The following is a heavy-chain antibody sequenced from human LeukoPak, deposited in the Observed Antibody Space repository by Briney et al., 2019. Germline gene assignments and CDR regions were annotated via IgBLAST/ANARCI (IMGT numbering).Heavy chain of an antibody. CDR1: GFIFSDYS. D-gene: IGHD1-26*01. Sequence: GGSLRLSCAASGFIFSDYSMNWVRQAPGKGLEWVSFISSSSSTVYYADSVKGRFTVSRDYANNSLFLQMNGLTAEDTAVYYCARGEDAIVGVPGPNYWGQGTLVSVSS. V-gene: IGHV3-48*01. CDR3: ARGEDAIVGVPGPNY. J-gene: IGHJ4*02. CDR2: ISSSSSTV.